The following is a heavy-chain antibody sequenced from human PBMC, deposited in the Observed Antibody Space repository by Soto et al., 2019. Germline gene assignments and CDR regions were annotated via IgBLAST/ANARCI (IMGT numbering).Heavy chain of an antibody. CDR3: ARAYSSSSSAFDY. D-gene: IGHD6-6*01. Sequence: GGSLRLSCAASGFTFSSYSMNWVRQAPGKGLEWVSSISSSSSYIYYADSVKGRFTISRDNAKNSLYLQMNSLRAEDTAVYYCARAYSSSSSAFDYWGQGTLVTVSS. CDR2: ISSSSSYI. J-gene: IGHJ4*02. CDR1: GFTFSSYS. V-gene: IGHV3-21*01.